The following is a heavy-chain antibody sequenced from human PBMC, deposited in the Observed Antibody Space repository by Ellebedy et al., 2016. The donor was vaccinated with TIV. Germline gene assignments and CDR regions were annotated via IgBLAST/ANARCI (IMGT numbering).Heavy chain of an antibody. V-gene: IGHV3-7*03. J-gene: IGHJ4*02. D-gene: IGHD6-19*01. CDR2: IKQDGSAN. CDR3: AKDLGKGGGSVFDY. Sequence: GESLKISXAASGFIFSSYWMTWVRQAPGKGLEWVANIKQDGSANEYVDSVKGRFTISRDDSKNTLYLQMNSLRAEDTAVYYCAKDLGKGGGSVFDYWGQGALVTVSS. CDR1: GFIFSSYW.